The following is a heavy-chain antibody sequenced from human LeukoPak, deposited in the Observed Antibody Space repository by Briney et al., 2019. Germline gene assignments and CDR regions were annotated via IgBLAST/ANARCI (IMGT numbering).Heavy chain of an antibody. J-gene: IGHJ2*01. V-gene: IGHV3-48*03. Sequence: PGGSLRLSCAASGFTLSTFDMNWVRQAPGKGLEWVSYISGRGNIIYYADSVRGRFTISRVSAKNSLYLQMNSLRAEDTAVYYCARRFDLWARGTLVTVSS. CDR2: ISGRGNII. CDR1: GFTLSTFD. CDR3: ARRFDL.